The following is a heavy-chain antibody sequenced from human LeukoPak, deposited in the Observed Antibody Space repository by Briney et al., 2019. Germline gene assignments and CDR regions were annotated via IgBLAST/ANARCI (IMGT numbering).Heavy chain of an antibody. Sequence: ASVKASCKASGYTFTSYGISWVRQAPGQGLEWMGWISAYNGNTNYAQKLQGRVTMTTDTPTSTAYMELRSLRSDDTAVYYCARDRPGLRYFDWPYGNDGMDVWGQGTTVTVSS. J-gene: IGHJ6*02. D-gene: IGHD3-9*01. CDR3: ARDRPGLRYFDWPYGNDGMDV. V-gene: IGHV1-18*01. CDR1: GYTFTSYG. CDR2: ISAYNGNT.